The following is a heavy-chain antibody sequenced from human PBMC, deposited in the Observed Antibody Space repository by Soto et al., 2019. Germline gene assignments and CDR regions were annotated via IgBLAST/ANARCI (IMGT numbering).Heavy chain of an antibody. CDR2: INHSGST. V-gene: IGHV4-34*01. J-gene: IGHJ3*02. D-gene: IGHD3-16*02. CDR3: AKSGIMITFGGVIVHRTDAFDI. CDR1: GWSFSGYY. Sequence: PSETLSLACAVYGWSFSGYYWSWIRQPPGKGLEWIGEINHSGSTNYNPSLKSRVTISVDTSKNQFSLKLSSVTAADTAVYYCAKSGIMITFGGVIVHRTDAFDIWGQGTVVTVSS.